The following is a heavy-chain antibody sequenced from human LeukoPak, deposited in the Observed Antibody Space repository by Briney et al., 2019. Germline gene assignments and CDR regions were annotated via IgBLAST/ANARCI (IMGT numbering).Heavy chain of an antibody. V-gene: IGHV3-7*05. CDR1: GFTFSTSW. Sequence: GGSLRLSCAASGFTFSTSWMTWVRQAPGKGLEWVANINTDGSDNYYADSVKGRFTVSRDNAKDSLYLQMTSLRAEDTAVYYCARANSVCFGYWGLGTLVTVSS. CDR2: INTDGSDN. J-gene: IGHJ4*02. D-gene: IGHD4-11*01. CDR3: ARANSVCFGY.